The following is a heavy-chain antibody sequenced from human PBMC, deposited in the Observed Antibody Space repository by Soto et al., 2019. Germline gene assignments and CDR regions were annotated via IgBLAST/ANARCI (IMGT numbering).Heavy chain of an antibody. V-gene: IGHV3-73*02. CDR1: GFTLSGSA. D-gene: IGHD1-26*01. Sequence: EVQLVESGGGLVQPGESLKLSCAASGFTLSGSAVHWVRQASGKGLEWVGRIRSKTHSYATEYIASVKGRFTMSRDDSNNTAYLQMNGLKTDDTAVYYCTRSGGSSSFGYWGPGTLVTVSS. CDR2: IRSKTHSYAT. J-gene: IGHJ4*02. CDR3: TRSGGSSSFGY.